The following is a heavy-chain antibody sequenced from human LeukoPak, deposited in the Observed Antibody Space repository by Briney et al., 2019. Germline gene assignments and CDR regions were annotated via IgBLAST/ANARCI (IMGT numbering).Heavy chain of an antibody. D-gene: IGHD3-22*01. V-gene: IGHV4-34*01. Sequence: SETLSLTCSVSGGSLSPYYWSWIRQPPGGGLEWLGEINQSGSTNYNPSLKSRVTISVEKFKNQFSLEVTSVTAADTAIYYCATLGGLYYESHGYPDFDHWVQGTLVTVSS. J-gene: IGHJ4*02. CDR2: INQSGST. CDR1: GGSLSPYY. CDR3: ATLGGLYYESHGYPDFDH.